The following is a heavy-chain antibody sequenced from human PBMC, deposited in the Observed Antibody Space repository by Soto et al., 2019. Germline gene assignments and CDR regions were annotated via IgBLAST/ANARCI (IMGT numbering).Heavy chain of an antibody. CDR1: GFSLSTSGVG. V-gene: IGHV2-5*02. CDR3: AHSSYGFPLYCSGGSCYGSDY. D-gene: IGHD2-15*01. Sequence: SGPTLVNPTQTLTLTCTFSGFSLSTSGVGVGWIRQPPGKALEWLALIYWDDDKRYSPSLKSRLTITKDTSKNQVVLTMTNMDPVDTATYYCAHSSYGFPLYCSGGSCYGSDYWGQGTLVTVSS. CDR2: IYWDDDK. J-gene: IGHJ4*02.